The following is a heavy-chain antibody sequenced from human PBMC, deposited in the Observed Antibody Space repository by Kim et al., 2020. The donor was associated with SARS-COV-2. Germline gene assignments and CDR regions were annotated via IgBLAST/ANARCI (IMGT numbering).Heavy chain of an antibody. V-gene: IGHV4-31*03. CDR3: AREVGGIAVAGSY. CDR2: IYYSGST. J-gene: IGHJ4*02. D-gene: IGHD6-19*01. Sequence: SETLSLTCTVSGGSISSGGYYWSWIRQHPGKGLEWIGYIYYSGSTYYNPSLKSRVTISVDTSKNQFSLKLSSVTAADTAVYYCAREVGGIAVAGSYWGQGTLVTVSS. CDR1: GGSISSGGYY.